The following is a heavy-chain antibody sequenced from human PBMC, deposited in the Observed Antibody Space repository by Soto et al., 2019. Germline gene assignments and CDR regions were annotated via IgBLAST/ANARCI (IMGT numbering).Heavy chain of an antibody. CDR3: ERFDHVSYYFDF. CDR2: IYYRGST. CDR1: IGSITSYY. Sequence: SETLSLTCTVSIGSITSYYWSWIRQPPGKGLEWIGYIYYRGSTNYNPSLQSRVTISIDTSKNQFSLKLSSVTAADTAVYYCERFDHVSYYFDFWGLGTLVTVSS. J-gene: IGHJ4*02. V-gene: IGHV4-59*01.